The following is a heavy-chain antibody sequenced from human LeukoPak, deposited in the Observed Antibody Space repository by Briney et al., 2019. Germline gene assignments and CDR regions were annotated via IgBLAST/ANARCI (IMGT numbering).Heavy chain of an antibody. D-gene: IGHD3-10*01. Sequence: SETLSLNCAVYGGSFGGYYWSWIRQPPGKGLEWIGEINHSGSTNYNPSLKSRVTISVDTSKNQFSLKLSSVTAADTAVYYCARGGHYYGSGSPDWFDPWGQGTLVTVSS. J-gene: IGHJ5*02. CDR2: INHSGST. CDR1: GGSFGGYY. V-gene: IGHV4-34*01. CDR3: ARGGHYYGSGSPDWFDP.